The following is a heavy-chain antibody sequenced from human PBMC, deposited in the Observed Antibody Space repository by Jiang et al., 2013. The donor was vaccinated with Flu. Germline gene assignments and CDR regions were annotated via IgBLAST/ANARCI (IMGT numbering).Heavy chain of an antibody. CDR3: AREKRSWSYDDAFDI. D-gene: IGHD6-13*01. V-gene: IGHV7-4-1*02. CDR1: GYTFTTYA. CDR2: INTNTGSP. Sequence: QSGSELKKPGASVKVSCKASGYTFTTYAMNWVRQAPGQGLEWVGWINTNTGSPTYVQGFTGRFVFSLDTSVSTAYLQISSLTAEDTAVYYCAREKRSWSYDDAFDIWGQGTTVTVSS. J-gene: IGHJ3*02.